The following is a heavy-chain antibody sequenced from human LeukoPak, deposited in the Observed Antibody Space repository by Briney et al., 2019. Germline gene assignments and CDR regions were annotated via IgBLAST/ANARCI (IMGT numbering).Heavy chain of an antibody. J-gene: IGHJ4*02. D-gene: IGHD1-26*01. V-gene: IGHV3-23*01. CDR2: ISGGGGST. CDR3: AKGGKWDVTPFDY. CDR1: GFTFRSYA. Sequence: GGSLSLSCAASGFTFRSYAMSWVRQAPGKGLEWVSTISGGGGSTYYADSVKGRFTISRDNSKNTLYLQVNSLRAEDTAVYYCAKGGKWDVTPFDYWGQGTLVTVSS.